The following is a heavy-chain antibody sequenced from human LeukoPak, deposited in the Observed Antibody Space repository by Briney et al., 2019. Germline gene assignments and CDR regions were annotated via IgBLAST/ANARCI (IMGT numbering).Heavy chain of an antibody. V-gene: IGHV3-23*01. J-gene: IGHJ4*02. CDR1: GFTFTSNA. D-gene: IGHD1-26*01. CDR2: ISGSGGST. CDR3: AKGGSGSYGRFDY. Sequence: GGSLRLSCAASGFTFTSNAMSWVRQAPGKGLEWVSAISGSGGSTYYADSVKGRFTISRDNSKNTLYLQMNSLRAEDTAVYYCAKGGSGSYGRFDYWGQGTLVTVSS.